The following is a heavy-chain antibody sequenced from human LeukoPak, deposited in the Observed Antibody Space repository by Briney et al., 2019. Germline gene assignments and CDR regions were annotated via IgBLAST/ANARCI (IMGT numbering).Heavy chain of an antibody. CDR1: GFTFSDYY. J-gene: IGHJ3*02. D-gene: IGHD2-15*01. CDR3: ARDRYCSGGSCYSDAFDN. V-gene: IGHV3-11*01. CDR2: ISSSGSTI. Sequence: GGSLRLSCAASGFTFSDYYMSWIRQAPGKGLEWVSYISSSGSTIYYADSVKGRFTISRDNAKNSLYLQMNSLRAEDTAVYYCARDRYCSGGSCYSDAFDNWGQGTMVTVSS.